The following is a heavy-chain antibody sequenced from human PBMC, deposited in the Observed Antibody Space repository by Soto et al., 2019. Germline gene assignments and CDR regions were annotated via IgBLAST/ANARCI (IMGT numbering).Heavy chain of an antibody. CDR2: ISYDGSDK. CDR1: GFTFSSYA. CDR3: ARYFYKYYDSSGYYRSPAY. J-gene: IGHJ4*02. Sequence: GGSLRLSCAASGFTFSSYAMHWVRQAPGKGLEWVALISYDGSDKDYADSVKGRFTISRDKSRNTLFLQMNSLRAEDTAVYYCARYFYKYYDSSGYYRSPAYWGQETLVTVSS. V-gene: IGHV3-30-3*01. D-gene: IGHD3-22*01.